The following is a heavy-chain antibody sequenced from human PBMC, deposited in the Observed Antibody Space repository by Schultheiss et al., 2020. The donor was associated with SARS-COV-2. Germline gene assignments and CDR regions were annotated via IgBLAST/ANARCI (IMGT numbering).Heavy chain of an antibody. CDR2: IYYSGST. J-gene: IGHJ4*02. V-gene: IGHV4-34*09. D-gene: IGHD4-17*01. Sequence: SQTLSLTCAVYGGSFSGYYWSWIRQPPGKGLEWIGYIYYSGSTYYNPSLKSRVTISVDTSKNQFSLKLSSVTAADTAVYYCARDSYGDSNFDYWGQGTLVTVS. CDR3: ARDSYGDSNFDY. CDR1: GGSFSGYY.